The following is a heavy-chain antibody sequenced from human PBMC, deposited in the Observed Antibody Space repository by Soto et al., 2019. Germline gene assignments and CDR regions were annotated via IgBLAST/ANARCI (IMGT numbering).Heavy chain of an antibody. V-gene: IGHV3-13*01. J-gene: IGHJ4*02. D-gene: IGHD2-15*01. CDR1: GFTFSNYD. Sequence: GGSLRLSCAASGFTFSNYDMHWVRQVRGKGLEWVSTIGTAGDTYYPGSVKGRFTISRENAKNSLYLQMNSLRAEDTAVYYCARGRLISLYYFDYWGQGTLVTVSS. CDR3: ARGRLISLYYFDY. CDR2: IGTAGDT.